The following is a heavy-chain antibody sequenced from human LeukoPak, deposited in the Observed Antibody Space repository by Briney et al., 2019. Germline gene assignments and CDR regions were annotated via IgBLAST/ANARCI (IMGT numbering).Heavy chain of an antibody. CDR3: AILDCSSTSCYDS. CDR1: GYTFTGYY. V-gene: IGHV1-2*02. D-gene: IGHD2-2*01. J-gene: IGHJ5*01. CDR2: INPNRGGT. Sequence: ASVKVSCKASGYTFTGYYMHWVRQAPGQGLEWMGWINPNRGGTNYAQQFQGGVTMTRDTSISTAYMELSRLRSDDTAVYYCAILDCSSTSCYDSWGQGTLVTVSS.